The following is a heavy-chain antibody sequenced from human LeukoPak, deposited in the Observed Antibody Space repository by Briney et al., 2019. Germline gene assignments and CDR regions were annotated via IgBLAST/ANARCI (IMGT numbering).Heavy chain of an antibody. CDR3: ARAAAAGPFASFDY. CDR1: GGTFSSYA. J-gene: IGHJ4*02. CDR2: IIPIFGTA. D-gene: IGHD6-13*01. Sequence: GASVKVSCKASGGTFSSYAISWVRQAPGQGLEWMGEIIPIFGTANYAQKFQGRVTITTDESTSTAYMELSSLRSEDTAVYYCARAAAAGPFASFDYWGQGTLVTVSS. V-gene: IGHV1-69*05.